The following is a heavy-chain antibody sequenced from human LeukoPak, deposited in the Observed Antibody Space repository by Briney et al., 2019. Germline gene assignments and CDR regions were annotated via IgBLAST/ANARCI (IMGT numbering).Heavy chain of an antibody. V-gene: IGHV3-30-3*01. CDR3: ASSGVVMKFDY. Sequence: GGSLRLSCAASGFTFSSYAMHWVRQAPGKGLEWVAVISYDGSNKYYADSVKGRFTISRDNSKNTLYLQMNSLRAEDTAVYYCASSGVVMKFDYWGQGTLVTVSS. CDR2: ISYDGSNK. CDR1: GFTFSSYA. D-gene: IGHD3-3*01. J-gene: IGHJ4*02.